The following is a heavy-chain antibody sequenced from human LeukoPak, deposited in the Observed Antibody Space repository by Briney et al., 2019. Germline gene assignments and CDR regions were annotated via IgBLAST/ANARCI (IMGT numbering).Heavy chain of an antibody. CDR2: INHSGST. D-gene: IGHD3-16*01. Sequence: PSETLSLTCAVYGGSFSGYYWSWIRQPPEKGLEWIGEINHSGSTNYNPSLKSRVTISVDTSKSQFSLKLSSVTAADTAVYYCARKEKVWGYYGMDVWGKGTTVTVSS. CDR3: ARKEKVWGYYGMDV. V-gene: IGHV4-34*01. J-gene: IGHJ6*04. CDR1: GGSFSGYY.